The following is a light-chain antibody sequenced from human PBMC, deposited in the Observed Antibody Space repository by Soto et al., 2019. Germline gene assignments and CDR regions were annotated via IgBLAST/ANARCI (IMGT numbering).Light chain of an antibody. CDR2: LGS. CDR1: QSLLHSNGYNY. V-gene: IGKV2-28*01. J-gene: IGKJ2*03. CDR3: MQALQTPRHS. Sequence: DIVMTQSPLSLPVTPGEPASISCRSSQSLLHSNGYNYLDWYLQKPGQSPQLLIYLGSNRASGVPDRFSVSASGTDFTLKISRGEAEDVGVYYCMQALQTPRHSVGQGTKLEIK.